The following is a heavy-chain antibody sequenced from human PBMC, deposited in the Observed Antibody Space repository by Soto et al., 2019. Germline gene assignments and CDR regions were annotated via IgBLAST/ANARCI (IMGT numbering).Heavy chain of an antibody. J-gene: IGHJ4*02. CDR2: ISYDGTNK. V-gene: IGHV3-30-3*01. D-gene: IGHD6-19*01. CDR3: AREYSGSGWYGTGDY. Sequence: SLRLSCAASGFTFITYPIHWVRQAPGKGLEWVAVISYDGTNKYYADSVKGRFTISRDISKNTMYLQMNSLGLEDTAVYYCAREYSGSGWYGTGDYWGPGTLVTVSS. CDR1: GFTFITYP.